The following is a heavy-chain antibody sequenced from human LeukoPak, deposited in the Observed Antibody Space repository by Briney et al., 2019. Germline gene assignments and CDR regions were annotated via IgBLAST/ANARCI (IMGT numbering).Heavy chain of an antibody. V-gene: IGHV3-23*01. D-gene: IGHD6-13*01. J-gene: IGHJ4*02. CDR2: ISGSGGNT. Sequence: LSLTCAVYGGSLSGYYWSWVRQAPRKGLDWVSAISGSGGNTYYPDSVKGRFTISRDNSKNTLYLQMNSLRAEDTAVYYCAKEVLSFGAAENWGQGTLVTVSS. CDR3: AKEVLSFGAAEN. CDR1: GGSLSGYY.